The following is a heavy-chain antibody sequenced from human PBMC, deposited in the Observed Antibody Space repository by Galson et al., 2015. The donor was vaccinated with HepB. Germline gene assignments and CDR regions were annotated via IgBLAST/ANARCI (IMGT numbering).Heavy chain of an antibody. CDR3: ARAARFESSGYYYFEQ. V-gene: IGHV3-48*03. CDR2: ISGSDNMI. J-gene: IGHJ4*02. D-gene: IGHD3-22*01. Sequence: APGKGLEWVSYISGSDNMIFYADSVKGRFTISRDNAKNSLYLQMNSLRAEDTAVYYCARAARFESSGYYYFEQWGQGTLVTVSS.